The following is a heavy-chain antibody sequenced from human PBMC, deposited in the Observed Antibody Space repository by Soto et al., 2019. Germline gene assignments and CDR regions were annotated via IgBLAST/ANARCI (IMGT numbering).Heavy chain of an antibody. Sequence: QVQLVESGGGVVQPGRSLRLSCAASGFTFSSYGMHWVRQAPGKGLEWVAVISYDGSNKYYADSVKGRFTISRDNSKNTLYLQMNSLSAEDTAVYYGAQAGSGSYAPPFDYWGQGTLVTVSS. CDR2: ISYDGSNK. CDR3: AQAGSGSYAPPFDY. V-gene: IGHV3-30*18. CDR1: GFTFSSYG. D-gene: IGHD1-26*01. J-gene: IGHJ4*02.